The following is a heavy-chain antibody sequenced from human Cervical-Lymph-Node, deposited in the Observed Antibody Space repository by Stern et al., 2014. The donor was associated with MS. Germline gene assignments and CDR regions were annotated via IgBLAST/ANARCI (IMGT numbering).Heavy chain of an antibody. V-gene: IGHV3-30*01. D-gene: IGHD5-12*01. CDR2: ISYDGSDK. Sequence: QVQLVESGGGVVQPGRSLRLSCAASGFTFSYHAMHWVRQAPGKGLEWVADISYDGSDKNDADSVKGRFTISRDNSRNTLYLQMNSLRVDDTAVYYCARGGAVATSDYYFDYWGQGILVTVSS. J-gene: IGHJ4*02. CDR3: ARGGAVATSDYYFDY. CDR1: GFTFSYHA.